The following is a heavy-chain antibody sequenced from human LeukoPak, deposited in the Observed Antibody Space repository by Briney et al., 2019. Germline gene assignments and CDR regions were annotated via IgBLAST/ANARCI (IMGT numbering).Heavy chain of an antibody. CDR3: AREGVAGPFDY. D-gene: IGHD6-19*01. CDR2: VNPSGGST. Sequence: GASVKVSCKASGYTFTSYYMHWVRQAPGQGLEWMGIVNPSGGSTSYAQKFQGRVTMTRDTSTSTVYMELSSLRSEDTAVYYCAREGVAGPFDYWGQGTLVTVSS. V-gene: IGHV1-46*01. J-gene: IGHJ4*02. CDR1: GYTFTSYY.